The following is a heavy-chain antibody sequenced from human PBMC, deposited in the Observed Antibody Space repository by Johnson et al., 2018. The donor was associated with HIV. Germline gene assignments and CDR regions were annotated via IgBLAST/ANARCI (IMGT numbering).Heavy chain of an antibody. V-gene: IGHV3-43*01. D-gene: IGHD5-24*01. CDR3: AKAESNYGRAFDI. CDR1: GFTFDDYT. CDR2: ISWDGGST. J-gene: IGHJ3*02. Sequence: VQLVESGGVVVQPGGSLRLSCAASGFTFDDYTMHWVRQAPGKGLEWVSLISWDGGSTYYADSVKGRFTVSRDNRKNSLYLQMNSLRTEDTALYYCAKAESNYGRAFDIWGQGTMVTVSS.